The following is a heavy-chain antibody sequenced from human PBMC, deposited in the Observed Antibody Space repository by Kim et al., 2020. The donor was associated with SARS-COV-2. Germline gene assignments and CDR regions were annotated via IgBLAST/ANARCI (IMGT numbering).Heavy chain of an antibody. CDR3: ARGGRNYGGLVSVGRYGMDV. V-gene: IGHV4-34*01. D-gene: IGHD4-17*01. CDR2: INHSGNT. CDR1: GGSFSGYC. J-gene: IGHJ6*02. Sequence: SETLSLTCAVYGGSFSGYCWSWIRQPPGKGLEWIGEINHSGNTNYNPSLKSRVTISVDTSKNQFSLKLSSVTAADSAVYYCARGGRNYGGLVSVGRYGMDVWGQGTTVTVSS.